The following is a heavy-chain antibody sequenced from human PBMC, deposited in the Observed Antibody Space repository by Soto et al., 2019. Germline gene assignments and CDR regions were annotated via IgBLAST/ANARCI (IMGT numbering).Heavy chain of an antibody. D-gene: IGHD6-19*01. CDR1: GFKFDDYA. CDR3: ARVHSSGWYVEPYDA. V-gene: IGHV3-9*01. CDR2: INWNGAYS. J-gene: IGHJ3*01. Sequence: EVQWVESGGNLARPGESLRLSCTASGFKFDDYAFHWIRQAPGKGPEWVSGINWNGAYSGYADSVKGRFTISRDNAGNSVYLQMDTLRPEDTALYYCARVHSSGWYVEPYDAWGQGTMVTVSS.